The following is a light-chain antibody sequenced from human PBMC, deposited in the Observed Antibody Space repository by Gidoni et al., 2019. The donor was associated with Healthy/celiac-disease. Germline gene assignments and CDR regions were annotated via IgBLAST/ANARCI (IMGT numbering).Light chain of an antibody. Sequence: DIQTTQSPSSLSASVGDRVTITCRASQSISSYLNWDQQKPGKAPQLLIYAASSLQSGVPSRFRGSGSWTDFTLTISSLQPEDFATYSCQQSYSTPMYTFGQGTKLEIK. CDR2: AAS. CDR3: QQSYSTPMYT. V-gene: IGKV1-39*01. J-gene: IGKJ2*01. CDR1: QSISSY.